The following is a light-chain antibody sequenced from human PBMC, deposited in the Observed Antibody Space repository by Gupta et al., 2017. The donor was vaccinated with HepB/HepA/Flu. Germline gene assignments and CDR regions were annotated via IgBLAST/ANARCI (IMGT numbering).Light chain of an antibody. Sequence: DIQMTQSPSSLSASVGDRVTITCRASQSISKYLNWYQQKPGKAPDLLIDYSSSLQSGVPSRFIGTGSGTDFTLTINSLQTEDFATYYCQQSDTTPYTFGQGT. CDR3: QQSDTTPYT. CDR1: QSISKY. V-gene: IGKV1-39*01. CDR2: YSS. J-gene: IGKJ2*01.